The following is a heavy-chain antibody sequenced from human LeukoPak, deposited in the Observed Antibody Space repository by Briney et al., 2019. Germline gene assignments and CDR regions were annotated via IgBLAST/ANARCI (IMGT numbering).Heavy chain of an antibody. V-gene: IGHV3-21*01. CDR2: ISSSSSNI. CDR1: GFTFSSYT. CDR3: ARPLSGTTDFDY. D-gene: IGHD1-20*01. J-gene: IGHJ4*02. Sequence: GGSLRLSCAASGFTFSSYTMNWVRQAPGKGLEWVSLISSSSSNIFYADSVKGRFTISRDNAKKSLYLQMNSLRAEDTAVYYCARPLSGTTDFDYWGQGTLVTVSS.